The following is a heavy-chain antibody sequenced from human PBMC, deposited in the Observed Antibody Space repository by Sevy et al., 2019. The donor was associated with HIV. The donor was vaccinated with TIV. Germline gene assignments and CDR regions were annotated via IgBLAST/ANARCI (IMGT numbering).Heavy chain of an antibody. CDR2: MNTNTGNT. V-gene: IGHV1-8*02. CDR3: ARVSGWHLRYGLDV. D-gene: IGHD6-19*01. CDR1: GFNFRSYD. J-gene: IGHJ6*02. Sequence: ASVKVSCEASGFNFRSYDIYWVRQAPGQGLEWMGWMNTNTGNTGFAQKFQGRVTMTRNSSISTAYMELRNLRSEDTAVYYCARVSGWHLRYGLDVWGQGTTVTVSS.